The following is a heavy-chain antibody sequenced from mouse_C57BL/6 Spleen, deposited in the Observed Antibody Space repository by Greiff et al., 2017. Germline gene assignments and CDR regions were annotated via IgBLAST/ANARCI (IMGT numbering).Heavy chain of an antibody. D-gene: IGHD2-4*01. CDR3: AREGLRLDFDY. J-gene: IGHJ2*01. CDR1: GYTFTSYW. CDR2: INPSSGYT. V-gene: IGHV1-7*01. Sequence: VQLQESGAELAKPGASVKLSCKASGYTFTSYWMHWVKQRPGQGLEWIGYINPSSGYTKYNQKFKDKATLTADQSSSTAYMQLSSLTYEDSAVYYCAREGLRLDFDYWGQGTTLTVSS.